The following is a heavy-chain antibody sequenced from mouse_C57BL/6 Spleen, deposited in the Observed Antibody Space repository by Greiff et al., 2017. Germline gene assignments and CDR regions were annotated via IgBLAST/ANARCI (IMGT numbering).Heavy chain of an antibody. V-gene: IGHV1-64*01. D-gene: IGHD2-12*01. CDR2: IHPNSGST. CDR1: GYTFTSYW. Sequence: QVQLQQPGAELVKPGASVQLSCKASGYTFTSYWMHWVKQRPGQGLEWIGMIHPNSGSTNYNEKFKSKATLTVDKSSSTAYMQLSSLTSEDSAVYYCARNGLRPSWYFDVWGTGTTVTVSS. J-gene: IGHJ1*03. CDR3: ARNGLRPSWYFDV.